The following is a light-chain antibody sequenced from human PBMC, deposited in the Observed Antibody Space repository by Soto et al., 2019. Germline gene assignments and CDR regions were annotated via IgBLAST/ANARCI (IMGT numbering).Light chain of an antibody. CDR2: GVS. CDR3: QSYNDWPFA. V-gene: IGKV3-15*01. J-gene: IGKJ2*01. Sequence: EIVLTQSPATLSVSPGERVTLSCRASESLSYFLAWYQHKPGQSPRLLIYGVSTRVAGVPSRFSGGGSATDFTLTICSLQSEDFAVYYCQSYNDWPFAFGQGTKLEI. CDR1: ESLSYF.